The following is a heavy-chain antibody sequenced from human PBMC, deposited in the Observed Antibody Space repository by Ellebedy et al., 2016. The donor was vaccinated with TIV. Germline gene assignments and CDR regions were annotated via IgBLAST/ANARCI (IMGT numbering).Heavy chain of an antibody. D-gene: IGHD3-3*01. Sequence: GESLKISCAASGFTFSSYWMHWVRQAPGKGLVWVSCIHSDGCSKRYADSVKGRFTISRDNAKNTLYLQMNSLRAEDTAVYYCARNQYYDFWSGFLGMDVWGQGTTVAVSS. CDR1: GFTFSSYW. CDR2: IHSDGCSK. J-gene: IGHJ6*02. CDR3: ARNQYYDFWSGFLGMDV. V-gene: IGHV3-74*01.